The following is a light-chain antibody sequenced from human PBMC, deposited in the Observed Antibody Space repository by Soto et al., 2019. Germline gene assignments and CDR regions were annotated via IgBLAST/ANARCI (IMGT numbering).Light chain of an antibody. CDR1: QYIASSY. CDR3: QQYGGSPYT. V-gene: IGKV3-20*01. Sequence: EIVLTQSPGTLSLSPGEGATLSFRSSQYIASSYLAWYQQRRGQAPRLLIYGASSRASGIPDRFSGSGSGTDFTLTISRLEPEDSAVYYCQQYGGSPYTFGQGTKVDI. CDR2: GAS. J-gene: IGKJ2*01.